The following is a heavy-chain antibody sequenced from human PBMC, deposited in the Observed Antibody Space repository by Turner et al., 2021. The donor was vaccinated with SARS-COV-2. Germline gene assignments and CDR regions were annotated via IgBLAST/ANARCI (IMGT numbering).Heavy chain of an antibody. D-gene: IGHD1-7*01. CDR2: IDGSGERT. Sequence: VQLLESGGGLVQPGGSLRLSCAASGITFIAYGFNWVRQDPGEGLEWVSAIDGSGERTYYTDSVKGRFTISRDNSNNTVYLKMNSLRAEDTAVYYCATSGGARNFYWYFDIWGRGTLVTVSS. J-gene: IGHJ2*01. V-gene: IGHV3-23*01. CDR3: ATSGGARNFYWYFDI. CDR1: GITFIAYG.